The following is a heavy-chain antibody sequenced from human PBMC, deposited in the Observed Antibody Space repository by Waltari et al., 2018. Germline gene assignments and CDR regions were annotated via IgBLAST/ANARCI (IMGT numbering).Heavy chain of an antibody. D-gene: IGHD3-16*01. CDR3: AKDSSTLHYFDY. Sequence: EVQVLESGGGLVQPGGSLRLSCAASGFTFSPNAMTWVRQAPGKGLEWVSTINGIGCNTYHADSVKGRFTISRDNSKNTLYLQMNSLRAEDTAIYYCAKDSSTLHYFDYWGQGTLVTVSS. V-gene: IGHV3-23*01. CDR2: INGIGCNT. J-gene: IGHJ4*02. CDR1: GFTFSPNA.